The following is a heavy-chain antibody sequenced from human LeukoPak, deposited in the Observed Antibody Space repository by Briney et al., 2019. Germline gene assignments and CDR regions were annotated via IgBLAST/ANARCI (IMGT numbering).Heavy chain of an antibody. Sequence: GGSLRLSCAGSRFSVSGNYITWVRQAPGGGGEWVSVTYSDGTTFYADSVKGRFTISRGSSKNTLFIQMNSLRVEDTAVYYCAGDPGLRNGMDVWGQGTTVTVSS. CDR1: RFSVSGNY. V-gene: IGHV3-66*02. CDR3: AGDPGLRNGMDV. D-gene: IGHD2-8*01. J-gene: IGHJ6*02. CDR2: TYSDGTT.